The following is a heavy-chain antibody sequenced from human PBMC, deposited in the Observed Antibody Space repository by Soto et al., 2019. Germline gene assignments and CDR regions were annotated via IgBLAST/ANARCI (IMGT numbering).Heavy chain of an antibody. Sequence: SLRHSYAASEFTFRSYAMHCVIQTQGKVLECLAVISYDGSNKYYADSVKGRFTISRDNSKNTLYLQMNSLRAEDTAVYYCVRSSRAQWELPYYYSGMAVWRHGTTVPVS. CDR3: VRSSRAQWELPYYYSGMAV. V-gene: IGHV3-30-3*01. D-gene: IGHD1-26*01. CDR2: ISYDGSNK. J-gene: IGHJ6*02. CDR1: EFTFRSYA.